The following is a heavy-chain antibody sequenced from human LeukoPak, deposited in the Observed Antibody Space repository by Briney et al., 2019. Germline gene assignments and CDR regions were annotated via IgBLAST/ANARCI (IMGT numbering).Heavy chain of an antibody. D-gene: IGHD6-13*01. V-gene: IGHV3-64*01. J-gene: IGHJ4*02. Sequence: GGSLRLSCAASGFTFSSYAMHWVRQAPGKGLEYVSAISSNGGSTYYANSVKGRFTISRDNSKNTLYLQMGSLRAEDMAVYYCARDKFPNSSSWSTGGNHVDYWGQGTLVTVSS. CDR2: ISSNGGST. CDR1: GFTFSSYA. CDR3: ARDKFPNSSSWSTGGNHVDY.